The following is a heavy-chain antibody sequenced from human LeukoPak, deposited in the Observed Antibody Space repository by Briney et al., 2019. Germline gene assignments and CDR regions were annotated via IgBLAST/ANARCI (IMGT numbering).Heavy chain of an antibody. CDR2: ISGSGGNT. J-gene: IGHJ6*04. CDR1: GFTFSTYA. CDR3: EKGGLVSDCSGATCPWYYYYGMDF. V-gene: IGHV3-23*01. D-gene: IGHD2-15*01. Sequence: PGGSLRLSCAASGFTFSTYAMTWVRQAPGKGLEWVSAISGSGGNTYYADSVKGRFTISRDNSKNTLFLQMDSLRAEDTAVYYCEKGGLVSDCSGATCPWYYYYGMDFWAKGTRFPVSS.